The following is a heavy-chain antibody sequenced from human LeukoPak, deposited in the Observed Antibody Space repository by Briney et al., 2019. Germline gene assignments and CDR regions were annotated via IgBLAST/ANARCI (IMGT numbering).Heavy chain of an antibody. CDR2: IYPGHSDT. V-gene: IGHV5-51*01. CDR3: ARHSSDGDYSYYYYYYMDV. Sequence: GESLKISCKGSGYSFTSYWIGWVRQMPGKGLEWMGLIYPGHSDTRYIPSFQGQVTTSADKSISTAYLQWSSLKASDTAMYYCARHSSDGDYSYYYYYYMDVWGKGTTVTVSS. D-gene: IGHD4-17*01. CDR1: GYSFTSYW. J-gene: IGHJ6*03.